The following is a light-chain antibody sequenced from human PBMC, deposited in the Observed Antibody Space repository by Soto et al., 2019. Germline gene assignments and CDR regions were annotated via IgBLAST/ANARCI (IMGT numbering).Light chain of an antibody. Sequence: EIVLTQSPGTLSLSPGERATLSCRASQSLSKTYLAWYQKKPGQAPRLLIDGASSRATGTPDRFSGSGSGTDFTLTISRLETEDFAVYYCQQYVSPPWTFGQGTKV. CDR2: GAS. CDR1: QSLSKTY. V-gene: IGKV3-20*01. J-gene: IGKJ1*01. CDR3: QQYVSPPWT.